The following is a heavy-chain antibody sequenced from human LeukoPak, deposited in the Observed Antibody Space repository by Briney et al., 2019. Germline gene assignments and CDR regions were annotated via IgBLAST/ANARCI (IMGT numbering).Heavy chain of an antibody. Sequence: GGSLRLSCAASGFTFSSYGMHWVRQAPGKGLEWVAVIWYDGSNKYYADSVKGRFTISRDNAKNSLYLQMNSLRAEDTAVYYCARGGLRHVVWGQGTTVTVSS. V-gene: IGHV3-33*03. CDR1: GFTFSSYG. D-gene: IGHD2-15*01. CDR3: ARGGLRHVV. CDR2: IWYDGSNK. J-gene: IGHJ6*02.